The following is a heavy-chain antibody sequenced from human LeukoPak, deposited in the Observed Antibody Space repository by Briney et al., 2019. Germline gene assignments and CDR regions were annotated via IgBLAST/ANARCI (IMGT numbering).Heavy chain of an antibody. CDR3: AREGYNYFDF. J-gene: IGHJ4*02. D-gene: IGHD1-1*01. Sequence: PGGSLRLSCAASGFTFRNYYMIWIRQAPGKGLEWLSYISSNGNTVYYADSVRGRFTVSRDNVKNSLFVEMNSLRVEDTAVYYCAREGYNYFDFWGQGTLVTVSS. CDR2: ISSNGNTV. CDR1: GFTFRNYY. V-gene: IGHV3-11*01.